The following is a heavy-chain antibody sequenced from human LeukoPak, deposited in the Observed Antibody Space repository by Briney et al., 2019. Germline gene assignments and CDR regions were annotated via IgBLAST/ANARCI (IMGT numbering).Heavy chain of an antibody. CDR2: IWYDGSNK. J-gene: IGHJ4*02. V-gene: IGHV3-33*01. D-gene: IGHD3-16*02. Sequence: GGSLRLSCVASGFTFNNYAMHWVRQAPGQGLEWVAVIWYDGSNKFYADSVKGRFTISRDNSKNTLYVQMHSLRAEDTAVYYCARDSSPGYYDYVWGTYPRYWGQGTLVTVSS. CDR3: ARDSSPGYYDYVWGTYPRY. CDR1: GFTFNNYA.